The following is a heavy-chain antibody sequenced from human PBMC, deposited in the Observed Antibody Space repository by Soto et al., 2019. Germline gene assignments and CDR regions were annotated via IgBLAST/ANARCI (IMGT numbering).Heavy chain of an antibody. CDR2: IWSDGSNK. CDR3: AREASNKPGFYSGRKA. V-gene: IGHV3-33*01. J-gene: IGHJ6*04. CDR1: GFTFSSNG. Sequence: QVHVVESGGGVVQPGRSLRLSCTASGFTFSSNGMHWVRQAPGKGLEWVAVIWSDGSNKYYADSVKGRFTIFRDNSKRRWYLKRKGLRPEATVVYYCAREASNKPGFYSGRKAWGKGTTVTSPS. D-gene: IGHD3-3*01.